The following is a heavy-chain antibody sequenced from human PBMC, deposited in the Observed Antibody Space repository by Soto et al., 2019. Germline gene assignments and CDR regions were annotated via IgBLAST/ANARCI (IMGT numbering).Heavy chain of an antibody. CDR2: IYYSGST. Sequence: SETLSLTCTVSGGSISSYYWSWIRQPPGKGLEWIGYIYYSGSTNYNPSLKSRVTISVDTSKNQFSLKLSSVTAADTAVYYCASNPRPHYYDSSGDGYWGQGTLVTVSS. D-gene: IGHD3-22*01. V-gene: IGHV4-59*01. CDR1: GGSISSYY. J-gene: IGHJ4*02. CDR3: ASNPRPHYYDSSGDGY.